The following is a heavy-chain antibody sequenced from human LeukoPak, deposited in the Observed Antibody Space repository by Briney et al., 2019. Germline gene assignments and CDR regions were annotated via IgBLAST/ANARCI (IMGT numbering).Heavy chain of an antibody. D-gene: IGHD2-2*02. CDR3: AKGRSQLLYRSWFDP. V-gene: IGHV3-23*01. CDR1: GFTFSSYA. Sequence: GGSLRLSCAASGFTFSSYAMHWVRQAPGKGLEWVSAISGSGGSTYYADSVKGRFTISRDNSKNTLYLQMNSLRAEDTAVYYCAKGRSQLLYRSWFDPWGQGTLVTVSS. CDR2: ISGSGGST. J-gene: IGHJ5*02.